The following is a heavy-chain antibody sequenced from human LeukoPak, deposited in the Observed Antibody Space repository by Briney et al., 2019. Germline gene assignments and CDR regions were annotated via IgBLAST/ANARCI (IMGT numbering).Heavy chain of an antibody. Sequence: GGSLRLSCAASGFTFSSYAMSWLRQAPGKGLVGVSAISGSGGSTYYADSVKGRFTISRDNSKNTLYLKMKRVRAEDTAVYYCAKELMSGDYTGWFDPWGQGTLVTVSS. CDR2: ISGSGGST. V-gene: IGHV3-23*01. D-gene: IGHD4-17*01. CDR3: AKELMSGDYTGWFDP. CDR1: GFTFSSYA. J-gene: IGHJ5*02.